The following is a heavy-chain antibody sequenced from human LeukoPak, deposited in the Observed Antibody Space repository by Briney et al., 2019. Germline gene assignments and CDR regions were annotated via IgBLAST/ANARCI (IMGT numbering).Heavy chain of an antibody. CDR1: GYTFTDYY. J-gene: IGHJ4*02. CDR2: INPNSGGT. CDR3: ARERGSGWYAEFDY. Sequence: ASVKVSCKGSGYTFTDYYIHWVRQAPGQGLEWMGWINPNSGGTNYAQKFQGRVTMTRDTSISTAYMELSRLRSDDTAVYYCARERGSGWYAEFDYWGQGTLVTVSS. V-gene: IGHV1-2*02. D-gene: IGHD6-19*01.